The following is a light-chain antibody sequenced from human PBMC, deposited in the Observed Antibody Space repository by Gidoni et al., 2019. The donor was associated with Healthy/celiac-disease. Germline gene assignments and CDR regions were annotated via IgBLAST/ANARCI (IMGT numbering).Light chain of an antibody. CDR3: SSYTSSSTPVV. CDR1: SSDVGGYNY. CDR2: EVS. Sequence: QSALTQPASVSGSPGQSLTISCTGTSSDVGGYNYVSWSQQHPGKAPKLMLYEVSNRPSGVSNRFSGSKSGNTASLTISGLQAEDEADYYCSSYTSSSTPVVFGGGTKLTVL. J-gene: IGLJ2*01. V-gene: IGLV2-14*01.